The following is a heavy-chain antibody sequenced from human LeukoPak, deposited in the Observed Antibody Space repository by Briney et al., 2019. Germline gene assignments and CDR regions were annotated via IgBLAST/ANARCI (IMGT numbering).Heavy chain of an antibody. D-gene: IGHD3-22*01. CDR1: GGTFSSYA. J-gene: IGHJ5*02. CDR2: IIPIFVTA. CDR3: ARLLYYYDSSGYYYDWFDP. Sequence: SVKVSCKASGGTFSSYAISWVRQAPGQGLEWVGGIIPIFVTANYAQKFQGRVTITADESTSTAYMELSSLRSEDTAVYYCARLLYYYDSSGYYYDWFDPWGQGTLVTVSS. V-gene: IGHV1-69*13.